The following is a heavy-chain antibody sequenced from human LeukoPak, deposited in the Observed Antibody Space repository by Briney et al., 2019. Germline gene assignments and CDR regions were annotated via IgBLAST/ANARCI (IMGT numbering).Heavy chain of an antibody. D-gene: IGHD3-10*01. V-gene: IGHV3-48*01. CDR1: GFTFSSYS. Sequence: GGSLRLSCAASGFTFSSYSMNWVRQAPGKGLEWVSYISSSSSTIYYADSVKGRFTISRDNAKNSLYLQMNSLRAEDTAVYYCAREPFGMVRVPFDAFDIWGQGTMVTVSS. J-gene: IGHJ3*02. CDR3: AREPFGMVRVPFDAFDI. CDR2: ISSSSSTI.